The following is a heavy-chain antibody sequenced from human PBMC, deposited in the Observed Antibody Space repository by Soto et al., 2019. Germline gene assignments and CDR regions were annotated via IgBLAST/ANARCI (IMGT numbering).Heavy chain of an antibody. CDR3: AGGGGVGVAGSAAFDM. J-gene: IGHJ3*02. CDR1: GYPVTAYY. CDR2: INPATGAA. D-gene: IGHD3-3*01. Sequence: QLHLVQSGAVVKKPGASVTVSCSASGYPVTAYYMHWVRQAPGRGLEWMGGINPATGAAKYTQTLQGKVTMAREPSPRSGFQELERLTTEDPAVFYWAGGGGVGVAGSAAFDMWGQGTLVTVSS. V-gene: IGHV1-2*02.